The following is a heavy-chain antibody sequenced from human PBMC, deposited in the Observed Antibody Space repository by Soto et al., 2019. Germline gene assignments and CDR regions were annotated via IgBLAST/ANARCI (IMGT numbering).Heavy chain of an antibody. CDR1: GGSFSGYY. J-gene: IGHJ5*02. D-gene: IGHD6-6*01. V-gene: IGHV4-34*01. CDR3: ARGRVRYSSSYNWFDP. Sequence: ASETLSLTCAVYGGSFSGYYWSWIRQPPGKGLEWIGEINHSGSTNYNPSLKSRVTISVDTSKNQFSLKLSSVTAADTAVYYCARGRVRYSSSYNWFDPWGQGTLVTVSS. CDR2: INHSGST.